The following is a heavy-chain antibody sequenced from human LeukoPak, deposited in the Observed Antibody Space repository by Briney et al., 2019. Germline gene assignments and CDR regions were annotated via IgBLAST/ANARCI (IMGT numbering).Heavy chain of an antibody. V-gene: IGHV1-2*02. J-gene: IGHJ4*02. CDR1: GYTFTAYY. Sequence: ASVKVSCKASGYTFTAYYLHWVRQAPGQGLEWMGWINPNSGGTNYAQKFQGRVTMTRDTSISTAYMELSRLRSDDTAVYYCARGYDSRSSWKTPSDYWGQGTLVTVSS. CDR2: INPNSGGT. CDR3: ARGYDSRSSWKTPSDY. D-gene: IGHD6-13*01.